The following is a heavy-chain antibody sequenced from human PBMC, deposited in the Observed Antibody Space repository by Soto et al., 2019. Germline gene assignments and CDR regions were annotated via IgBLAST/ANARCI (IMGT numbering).Heavy chain of an antibody. CDR3: ARRTDGSGWYAYFDY. J-gene: IGHJ4*02. Sequence: EVQLVQSGAEVKKPGESLKISCKGSGYSFTSYWIGWVRQMPGKGLEWIGIIYPGDSDTRYSPSFQGQVTISADKSISTAYLQWSSLKASDTAMYYCARRTDGSGWYAYFDYWGQGTLVTVSS. V-gene: IGHV5-51*01. CDR1: GYSFTSYW. CDR2: IYPGDSDT. D-gene: IGHD6-19*01.